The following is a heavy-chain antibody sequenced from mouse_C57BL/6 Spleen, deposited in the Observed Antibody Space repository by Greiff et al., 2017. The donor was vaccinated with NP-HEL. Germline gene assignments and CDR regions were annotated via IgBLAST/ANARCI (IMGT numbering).Heavy chain of an antibody. D-gene: IGHD2-5*01. CDR1: GFTFSDYY. CDR2: INYDGSST. V-gene: IGHV5-16*01. J-gene: IGHJ2*01. CDR3: ARDQGGYYSNYVLFDY. Sequence: EVKVVESEGGLVQPGSSMKLSCTASGFTFSDYYMAWVRQVPEKGLEWVANINYDGSSTYYLDSLKSRFIISRDNAKNILYLQMSSLKSEDTATYYCARDQGGYYSNYVLFDYWGQGTTRTVSS.